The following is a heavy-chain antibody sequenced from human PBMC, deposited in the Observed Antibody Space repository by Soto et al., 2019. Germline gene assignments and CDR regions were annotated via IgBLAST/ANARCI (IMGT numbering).Heavy chain of an antibody. CDR3: ARAPPTYCISSTCYAKRFDY. Sequence: QVQLVESGGGVVQPGRSLRLSCAASGFTFSTYTMHWVRQAPGKGLEWVAVISYDGNNKYYTDSVKGRFTISRDSSKNTLYLLMNSLRTEDTAVYYCARAPPTYCISSTCYAKRFDYWGQGTLVTVSS. J-gene: IGHJ4*02. D-gene: IGHD2-2*01. CDR2: ISYDGNNK. V-gene: IGHV3-30-3*01. CDR1: GFTFSTYT.